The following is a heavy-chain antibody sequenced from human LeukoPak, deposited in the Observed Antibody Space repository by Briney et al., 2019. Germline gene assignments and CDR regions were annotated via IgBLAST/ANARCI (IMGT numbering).Heavy chain of an antibody. V-gene: IGHV5-10-1*01. J-gene: IGHJ6*02. CDR3: ARHGDCSSTSCPNNYYYYYGMDV. CDR1: GYSFTSYW. CDR2: IDPSGSYT. D-gene: IGHD2-2*01. Sequence: GESLKISCKGSGYSFTSYWIRWVRQMPGKGLEWMGRIDPSGSYTNYSPSFQGHVTISADKSISTAYLQWSSLKASDTAMYYCARHGDCSSTSCPNNYYYYYGMDVWGQGTTVTVSS.